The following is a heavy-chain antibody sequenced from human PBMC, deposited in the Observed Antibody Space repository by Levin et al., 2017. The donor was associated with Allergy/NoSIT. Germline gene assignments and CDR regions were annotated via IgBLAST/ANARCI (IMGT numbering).Heavy chain of an antibody. CDR2: IKQDGSEK. CDR1: GFTFSSYW. Sequence: GGSLRLSCAASGFTFSSYWMSWVRQAPGKGLEWVANIKQDGSEKYYVDSVKGRFTISRDNAKNSLYLQMNSLRAEDTAVYYCARNHPGDYVFSIGYWGQGTLVTVSS. CDR3: ARNHPGDYVFSIGY. V-gene: IGHV3-7*04. D-gene: IGHD4-17*01. J-gene: IGHJ4*02.